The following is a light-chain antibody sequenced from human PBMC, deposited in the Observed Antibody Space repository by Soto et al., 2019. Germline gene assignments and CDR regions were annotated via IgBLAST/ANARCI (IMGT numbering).Light chain of an antibody. CDR3: QSYDTGVSGSV. J-gene: IGLJ2*01. CDR2: SDT. V-gene: IGLV1-40*01. CDR1: TSNIGAGFD. Sequence: QPVLTQPPSVSGAPGQRLTISCSGSTSNIGAGFDVHWYQQFPGAAPTLLIYSDTSRPSGVPSRFSASKSGTSASLTITGLRTEDEADYYCQSYDTGVSGSVFGGGTKLTVL.